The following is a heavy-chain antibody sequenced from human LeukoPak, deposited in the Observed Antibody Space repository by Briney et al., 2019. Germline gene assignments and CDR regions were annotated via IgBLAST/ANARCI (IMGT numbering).Heavy chain of an antibody. CDR2: IYYSGST. CDR3: ARDRYHGSGSSTMDY. Sequence: PSETLSLTCTVSGGSISSYYWSWIRQPPGKGLEWIGYIYYSGSTNYNPSLKSRVTISVDTSKNQFSLKLSSVTAADTAVYYCARDRYHGSGSSTMDYWGQGTLVTVSS. V-gene: IGHV4-59*01. J-gene: IGHJ4*02. CDR1: GGSISSYY. D-gene: IGHD3-10*01.